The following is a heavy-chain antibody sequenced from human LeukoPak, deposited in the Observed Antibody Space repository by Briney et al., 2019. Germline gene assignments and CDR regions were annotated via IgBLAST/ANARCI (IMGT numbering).Heavy chain of an antibody. J-gene: IGHJ4*02. CDR1: GYSITSGYY. Sequence: SETLSLTCTVSGYSITSGYYWGWIRQPPGKGLEWIGSIYHSGSTYYNPSLKSRVTISVDTSKNQFSLKLSSVTAADTAVYYCARDWRDSSGWAHYFDYWGQGTLVTVSS. V-gene: IGHV4-38-2*02. CDR3: ARDWRDSSGWAHYFDY. CDR2: IYHSGST. D-gene: IGHD6-19*01.